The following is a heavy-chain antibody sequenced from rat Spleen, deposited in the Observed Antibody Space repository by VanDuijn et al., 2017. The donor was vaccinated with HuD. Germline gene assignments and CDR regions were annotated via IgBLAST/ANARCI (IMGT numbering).Heavy chain of an antibody. CDR3: ARHSGIIGGDYFDY. D-gene: IGHD1-6*01. J-gene: IGHJ2*01. CDR2: ISYEGSST. Sequence: EVQLVESGGGLVQPGRSLKLSCAASGFTFSDYYMAWVRQAPKKGLEWVASISYEGSSTYYGDSVKGRFTISRDNAKSTLYLQMNSLRSEDTDTYYCARHSGIIGGDYFDYWGQGVMVTVSS. V-gene: IGHV5-22*01. CDR1: GFTFSDYY.